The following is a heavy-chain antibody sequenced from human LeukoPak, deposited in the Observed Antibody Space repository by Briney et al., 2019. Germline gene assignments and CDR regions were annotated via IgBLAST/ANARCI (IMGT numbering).Heavy chain of an antibody. V-gene: IGHV3-7*04. CDR2: IKQDGSEE. CDR1: GFRISDYW. J-gene: IGHJ4*02. CDR3: ARDLRSMADY. D-gene: IGHD6-6*01. Sequence: GGSLRLSCAASGFRISDYWMSWVRQAPGKGLEWVANIKQDGSEEYYMSSVKGRFTISRDNAKNSLYLQMNSLGAEDTAVYYCARDLRSMADYWGQGTLVIVSS.